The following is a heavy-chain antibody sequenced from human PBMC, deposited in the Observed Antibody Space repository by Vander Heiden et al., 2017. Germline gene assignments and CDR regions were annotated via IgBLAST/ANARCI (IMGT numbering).Heavy chain of an antibody. Sequence: QVQLQQWGAGLLKPSETLSLTCAVYGGSFRGYYWSWIRQPPGKGLEWIGEINHSGSTNYNPSLKSRVTISVDTSKNQFSLKLSSVTAADTAVYYCARGRKVVVGATTRRWFDPWGQGTLVTVSS. CDR2: INHSGST. CDR3: ARGRKVVVGATTRRWFDP. D-gene: IGHD1-26*01. J-gene: IGHJ5*02. CDR1: GGSFRGYY. V-gene: IGHV4-34*01.